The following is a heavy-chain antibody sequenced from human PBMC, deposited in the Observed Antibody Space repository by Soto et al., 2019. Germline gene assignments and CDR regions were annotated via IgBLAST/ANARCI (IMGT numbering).Heavy chain of an antibody. V-gene: IGHV3-23*01. J-gene: IGHJ3*02. CDR3: AKEKLSDDAFDI. CDR1: GFTFSSYA. Sequence: GGSLRLSCAASGFTFSSYAMSWVRQAPGKGLEWVSAISGSGGSTYYADSVKGRFTISRDNSKNTLYLRMISLRAEDTAVYFCAKEKLSDDAFDIWGQGTMVTVSS. D-gene: IGHD2-15*01. CDR2: ISGSGGST.